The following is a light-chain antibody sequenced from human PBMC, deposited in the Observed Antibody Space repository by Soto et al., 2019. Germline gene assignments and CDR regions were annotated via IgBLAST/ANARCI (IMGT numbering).Light chain of an antibody. V-gene: IGKV3-20*01. J-gene: IGKJ1*01. CDR3: LHHGSSVGT. CDR2: SVS. Sequence: DMLFTQSPGTLSLSPGDRATLSCRASQSVSNGYVAWVQQKPGQAPRLLIYSVSSRDTGIPERFSGSGSGTDFTLTISRLEPEDFATYYCLHHGSSVGTFGEGTKVDIK. CDR1: QSVSNGY.